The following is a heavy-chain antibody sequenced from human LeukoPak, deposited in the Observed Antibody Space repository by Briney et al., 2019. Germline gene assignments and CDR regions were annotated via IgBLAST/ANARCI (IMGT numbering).Heavy chain of an antibody. CDR1: GFTFDDYG. V-gene: IGHV3-21*01. D-gene: IGHD3-9*01. CDR2: ISSSSSYI. Sequence: GGSLRLSCAASGFTFDDYGMSWVRQAPGKGLEWVSSISSSSSYIYYADSVKGRFTISRDNAKNSLYLQMNSLRAEDTAVYYCARDPTSYYDILTGYPGIRGDYWGQGTLVTVSS. J-gene: IGHJ4*02. CDR3: ARDPTSYYDILTGYPGIRGDY.